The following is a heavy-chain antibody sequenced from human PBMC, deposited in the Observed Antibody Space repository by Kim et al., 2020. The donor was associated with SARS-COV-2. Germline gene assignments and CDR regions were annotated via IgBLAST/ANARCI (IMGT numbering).Heavy chain of an antibody. CDR3: ARDHLNHYNYYDSSGYSDY. Sequence: ASVKVSCKASGYTFTGYYMHWVRQAPGQGLEWMGRINPNSGGTNYAQKFQGRVTMTRDTSISTAYMELSRLRSDDTAVYYCARDHLNHYNYYDSSGYSDYWGQGTLVTVSS. CDR1: GYTFTGYY. D-gene: IGHD3-22*01. J-gene: IGHJ4*02. V-gene: IGHV1-2*06. CDR2: INPNSGGT.